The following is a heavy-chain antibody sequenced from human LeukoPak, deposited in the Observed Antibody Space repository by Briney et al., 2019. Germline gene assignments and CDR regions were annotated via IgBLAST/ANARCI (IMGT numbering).Heavy chain of an antibody. V-gene: IGHV4-31*03. D-gene: IGHD1-1*01. J-gene: IGHJ6*02. CDR2: IYYSGNT. Sequence: SQTLSLTCTVSGGSISSAGYYWSWIRQHPGKGLEWIGYIYYSGNTYYNPSLKSRLTISVDTSKNQFSLKLSSVTAADTAVYYCARDPWNDLSYYYGMDVWGQGTTVTVSS. CDR1: GGSISSAGYY. CDR3: ARDPWNDLSYYYGMDV.